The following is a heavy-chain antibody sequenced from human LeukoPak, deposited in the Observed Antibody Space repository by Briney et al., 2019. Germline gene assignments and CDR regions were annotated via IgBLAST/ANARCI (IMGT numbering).Heavy chain of an antibody. J-gene: IGHJ5*02. Sequence: PGGSLRLSCAASGFTFSSHSMIWVRQAPGQGLEWVSSIRGSGGTTYYADSVQGRSTISRDNSKNTLYLQMNSLRAEDTAIYYCANDLPGRTWFDTWGQGTLVTVSS. V-gene: IGHV3-23*01. D-gene: IGHD3/OR15-3a*01. CDR3: ANDLPGRTWFDT. CDR2: IRGSGGTT. CDR1: GFTFSSHS.